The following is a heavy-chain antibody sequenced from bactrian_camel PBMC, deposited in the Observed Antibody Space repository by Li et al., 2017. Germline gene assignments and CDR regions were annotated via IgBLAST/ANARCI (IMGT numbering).Heavy chain of an antibody. CDR1: GNTANYQC. CDR2: IDDAGVT. V-gene: IGHV3S53*01. Sequence: VQLVESGGGSVPAGGSLKLSCAASGNTANYQCMRWFRQAPGNEREGVATIDDAGVTSYADSVKGRFTISRDNAKNTLFLQMNNLKSEDTGVYYCAAGLSGSWVTFGFWGQGTQVTVS. J-gene: IGHJ6*01. CDR3: AAGLSGSWVTFGF. D-gene: IGHD2*01.